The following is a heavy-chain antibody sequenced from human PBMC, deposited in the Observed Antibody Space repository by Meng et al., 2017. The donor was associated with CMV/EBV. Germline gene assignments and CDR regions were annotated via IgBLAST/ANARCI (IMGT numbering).Heavy chain of an antibody. Sequence: SETLSLTCTVSGGSISSISFYWGWIRQPPGKGLEWIGSIYYRGSTFYNSSLKSRVTMSVDTSKNQFSLKLSSVTAADTAVYYCARDRVDGITGTTSGYDYWGQGTLVTVSS. CDR2: IYYRGST. J-gene: IGHJ4*02. D-gene: IGHD1-7*01. CDR1: GGSISSISFY. V-gene: IGHV4-39*07. CDR3: ARDRVDGITGTTSGYDY.